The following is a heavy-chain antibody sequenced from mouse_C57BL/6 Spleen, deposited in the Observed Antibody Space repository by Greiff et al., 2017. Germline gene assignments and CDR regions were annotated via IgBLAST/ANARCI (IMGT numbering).Heavy chain of an antibody. Sequence: QVQLQQSGAELVRPGTSVTVSCKASGYAFTTYLIPWVKQRPGQGLAWIGVLTPGRVGPNYNEQFKGKATLTADISSSTAYMQLSSLTSEYSAVYFCARKDYADGYFDYWGQGTTLTVSS. CDR1: GYAFTTYL. CDR3: ARKDYADGYFDY. CDR2: LTPGRVGP. D-gene: IGHD2-4*01. J-gene: IGHJ2*01. V-gene: IGHV1-54*01.